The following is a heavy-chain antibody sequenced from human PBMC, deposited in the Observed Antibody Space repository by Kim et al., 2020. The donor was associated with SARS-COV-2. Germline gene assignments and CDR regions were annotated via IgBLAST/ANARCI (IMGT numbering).Heavy chain of an antibody. J-gene: IGHJ4*02. CDR2: IRSKANSYAR. CDR3: TAGGSGKGY. V-gene: IGHV3-73*01. D-gene: IGHD3-10*01. Sequence: GGSLRLSCAASGFTFSGSAMHWVRQASGKGLEWVGRIRSKANSYARAYAASVKGRFTISRDDSKNTAYLQMNSLKTEDMAVYYCTAGGSGKGYWGQGTLVTVSS. CDR1: GFTFSGSA.